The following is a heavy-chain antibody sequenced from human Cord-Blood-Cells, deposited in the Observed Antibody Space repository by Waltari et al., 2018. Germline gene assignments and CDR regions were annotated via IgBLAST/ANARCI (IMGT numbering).Heavy chain of an antibody. D-gene: IGHD6-19*01. V-gene: IGHV4-34*01. CDR2: INHSGRN. Sequence: QVQLQQRGAGLLKPSATLSRTCGVYGGFVRGYYWSWIRQPPGKVLEWSGEINHSGRNKSNPSLKSRVNLSVETAKNQFSLKLSSVTAADTAVYYWARGGSSGWYAFDIWGQGTMVTVSS. CDR3: ARGGSSGWYAFDI. CDR1: GGFVRGYY. J-gene: IGHJ3*02.